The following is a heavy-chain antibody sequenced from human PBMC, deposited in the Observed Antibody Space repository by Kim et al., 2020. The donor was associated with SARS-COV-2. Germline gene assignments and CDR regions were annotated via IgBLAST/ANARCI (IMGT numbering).Heavy chain of an antibody. D-gene: IGHD2-15*01. V-gene: IGHV3-23*01. CDR3: AKEVLLYFDY. Sequence: YYAEAGNGRSTITRDKSKNTLYLQMNSRRAEDTAVYYCAKEVLLYFDYWGQGTLVTVSS. J-gene: IGHJ4*02.